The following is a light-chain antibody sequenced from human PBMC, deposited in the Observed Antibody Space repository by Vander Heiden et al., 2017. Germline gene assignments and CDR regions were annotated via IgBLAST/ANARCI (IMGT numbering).Light chain of an antibody. CDR1: QSVSSN. V-gene: IGKV3-15*01. Sequence: EIVMTQSPPTLSVSPGARATLSCRASQSVSSNLAWYQQKPGQAPRPLIYGESTRATGIPARFSGSGSGTEFTLTLSSLQSEDVAVYYCQQYNNWPPTWTFGQGTKVEIK. CDR2: GES. J-gene: IGKJ1*01. CDR3: QQYNNWPPTWT.